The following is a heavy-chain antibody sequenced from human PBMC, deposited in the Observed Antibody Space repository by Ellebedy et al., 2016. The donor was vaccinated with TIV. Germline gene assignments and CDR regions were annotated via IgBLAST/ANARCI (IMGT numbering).Heavy chain of an antibody. CDR2: IIPIFGTA. D-gene: IGHD3-3*02. J-gene: IGHJ6*02. CDR3: ARGLARGPYYYYGMDV. V-gene: IGHV1-69*13. Sequence: SVKVSXXASGGTFSSYAISWVRQAPGQGLEWMGGIIPIFGTANYAQKFQGRVTITADESTSTAYMELSSLRSEDTAVYYCARGLARGPYYYYGMDVWGQGTTVTVSS. CDR1: GGTFSSYA.